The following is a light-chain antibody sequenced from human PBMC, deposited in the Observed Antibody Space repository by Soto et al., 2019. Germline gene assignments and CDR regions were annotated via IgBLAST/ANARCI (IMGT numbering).Light chain of an antibody. J-gene: IGLJ3*02. V-gene: IGLV2-14*01. CDR1: SSDIGGSNS. CDR3: SSSSTSGTRGV. CDR2: DVS. Sequence: QSALTQPASVSGSPGQTIIISCTGTSSDIGGSNSVSWYQQHPDRAPKLILFDVSHRPSKIPDRFSGSQSGTTAFLTISGLQAVDEADYYCSSSSTSGTRGVFGGGTKLTVL.